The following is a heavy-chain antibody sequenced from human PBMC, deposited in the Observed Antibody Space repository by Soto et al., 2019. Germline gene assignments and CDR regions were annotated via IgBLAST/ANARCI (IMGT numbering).Heavy chain of an antibody. CDR3: LVVPAENYYYYGMDV. CDR2: ISSSSSTI. D-gene: IGHD2-2*01. Sequence: GGSLRLSCAASGFTFSSYSMNWVRQAPGKGLEWVSYISSSSSTIYYADSVKGRFTISRDDSKNTAYLQMNSLKTEDTAVYYCLVVPAENYYYYGMDVWGQGTTVTVSS. J-gene: IGHJ6*02. V-gene: IGHV3-48*01. CDR1: GFTFSSYS.